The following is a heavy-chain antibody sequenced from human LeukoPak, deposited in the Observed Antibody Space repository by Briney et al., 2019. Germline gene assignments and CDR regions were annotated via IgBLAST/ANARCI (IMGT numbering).Heavy chain of an antibody. CDR3: AREVGATGAHRGCFDI. J-gene: IGHJ3*02. CDR1: GYTFTSNY. Sequence: ASVKVSYKASGYTFTSNYMHWVRQAPGQGLEWMGIIDPSGGTTNYAQKFQGRVTMTRDTSTSTVYMELSSLRSEDTAVYYCAREVGATGAHRGCFDIWGQGTMVTVSS. V-gene: IGHV1-46*01. D-gene: IGHD1-26*01. CDR2: IDPSGGTT.